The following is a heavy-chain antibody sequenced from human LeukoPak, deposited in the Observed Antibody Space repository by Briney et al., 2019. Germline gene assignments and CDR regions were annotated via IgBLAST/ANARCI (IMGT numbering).Heavy chain of an antibody. Sequence: SETLSLTCTVSGDSISSYYWSWIRQPPGKGLEWIGYIYYSGSTNYNPSLKSRVTISVDTSKNQFSLKLSSVTAADTAVYYCASSPQLDYFDYWGQGTLVTVSS. CDR1: GDSISSYY. V-gene: IGHV4-59*01. CDR2: IYYSGST. J-gene: IGHJ4*02. CDR3: ASSPQLDYFDY. D-gene: IGHD6-13*01.